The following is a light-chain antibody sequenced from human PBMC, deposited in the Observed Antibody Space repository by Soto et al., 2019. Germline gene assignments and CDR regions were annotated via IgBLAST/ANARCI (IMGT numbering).Light chain of an antibody. J-gene: IGLJ2*01. CDR1: TTDIGDYNF. CDR2: EVR. Sequence: QSVLTQPASVSGSPGQSITISCSGATTDIGDYNFVSWYQQHPGKAPALIIYEVRIRPSGVSNRFSGSKSGNTASLTISGLQPEDEADYYCSSYSSSSFTRTSTLVFGGGTKLTVL. V-gene: IGLV2-14*01. CDR3: SSYSSSSFTRTSTLV.